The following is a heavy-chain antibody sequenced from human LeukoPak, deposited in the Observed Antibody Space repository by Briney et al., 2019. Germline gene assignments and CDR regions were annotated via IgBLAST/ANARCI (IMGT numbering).Heavy chain of an antibody. V-gene: IGHV1-2*04. CDR3: ATEVYYGSGKGLDV. D-gene: IGHD3-10*01. CDR1: GYTFTGYY. Sequence: ASVKVSCKASGYTFTGYYIHWVRQAPGQGLEWMGWINPKRGGTNCAQKFQAWVTMTRDTSIRTAYMELSRLRADDTAVYYCATEVYYGSGKGLDVWGQGTTVTVSS. CDR2: INPKRGGT. J-gene: IGHJ6*02.